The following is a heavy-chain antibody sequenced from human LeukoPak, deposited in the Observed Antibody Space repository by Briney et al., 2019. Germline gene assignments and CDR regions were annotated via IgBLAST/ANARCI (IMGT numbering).Heavy chain of an antibody. D-gene: IGHD2-15*01. CDR3: ARTIVVVVAATIDY. CDR1: GGSISSSGYY. Sequence: SETLSLTCTVSGGSISSSGYYWGWIRQPPRKGLEWIGTISYGGSTYYSPSLKSRVTISVDPSKNHFSLKLSSVTAADTAVYYCARTIVVVVAATIDYWGQGTLVTVSS. CDR2: ISYGGST. J-gene: IGHJ4*02. V-gene: IGHV4-39*02.